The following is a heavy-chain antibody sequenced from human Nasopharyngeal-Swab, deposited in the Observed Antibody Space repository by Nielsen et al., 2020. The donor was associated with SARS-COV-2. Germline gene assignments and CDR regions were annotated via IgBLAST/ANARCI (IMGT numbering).Heavy chain of an antibody. V-gene: IGHV1-2*02. CDR1: GYTLTGYY. Sequence: ASVKVSCKASGYTLTGYYMHWVRQAPGQGLEWMGWINPHSRGTKYAQKFQGRVTMTSDTSINTAYMELRRLRSEDTAIYYCARDGGGFYDSSDYYYFDYWGQGTRFTVSS. J-gene: IGHJ4*02. D-gene: IGHD3-22*01. CDR3: ARDGGGFYDSSDYYYFDY. CDR2: INPHSRGT.